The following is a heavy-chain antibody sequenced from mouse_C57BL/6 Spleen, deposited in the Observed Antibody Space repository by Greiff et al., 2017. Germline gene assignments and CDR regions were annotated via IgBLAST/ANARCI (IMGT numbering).Heavy chain of an antibody. CDR2: ISSGSSTI. CDR3: ARNTHYYAMDY. Sequence: DVMLVESGGGLVKPGGSLKLSCAASGFTFSDYGMHWVRQAPEKGLEWVAYISSGSSTIYYADTVKGRFNISRDNAKNTLFLQMTSLRSEDTAMYYCARNTHYYAMDYWGQGTSVTVSS. CDR1: GFTFSDYG. D-gene: IGHD5-1-1*01. V-gene: IGHV5-17*01. J-gene: IGHJ4*01.